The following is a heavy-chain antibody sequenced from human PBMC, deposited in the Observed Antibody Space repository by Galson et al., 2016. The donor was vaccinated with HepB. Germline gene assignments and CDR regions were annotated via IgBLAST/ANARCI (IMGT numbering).Heavy chain of an antibody. Sequence: TLSLTCAVSGDSISSGDYSWTWIRQPPGKGLEWIGHIYYTGNTYYSPSLKSRVTMSVDRSRNQFSLHLTSMIAADTSVYYCARGPRLLRAFRDLVSYFDYWGQGALVAVSS. CDR1: GDSISSGDYS. CDR3: ARGPRLLRAFRDLVSYFDY. J-gene: IGHJ4*02. CDR2: IYYTGNT. V-gene: IGHV4-30-2*01. D-gene: IGHD5-12*01.